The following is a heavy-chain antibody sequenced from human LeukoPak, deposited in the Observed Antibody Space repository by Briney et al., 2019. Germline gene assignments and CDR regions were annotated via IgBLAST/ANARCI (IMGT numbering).Heavy chain of an antibody. J-gene: IGHJ4*02. CDR3: VRDLGGRSGH. Sequence: GGSLRLSCAASGFTFGSNWMHWVRQAPGKGLVWVSRINEDGSTTNYADFVKGRSTIFRDNAKNTLYLQMNSLRAEDTAVYYCVRDLGGRSGHWGQGTLVTVSS. CDR2: INEDGSTT. D-gene: IGHD1-26*01. V-gene: IGHV3-74*01. CDR1: GFTFGSNW.